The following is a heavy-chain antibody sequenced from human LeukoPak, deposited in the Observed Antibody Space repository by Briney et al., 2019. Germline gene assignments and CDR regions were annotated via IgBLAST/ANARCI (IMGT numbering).Heavy chain of an antibody. D-gene: IGHD6-19*01. CDR2: ISYDGSNK. CDR3: AKDTSSGPLYDGMDV. J-gene: IGHJ6*02. CDR1: GFTFSSYG. Sequence: AGSLRLSCAASGFTFSSYGMHWVRQAPGKGLEWVAVISYDGSNKYYADSVKGRFTIFRDNSKNTLYLQMNSLRAEDTAVYYCAKDTSSGPLYDGMDVWGQGTTVTVSS. V-gene: IGHV3-30*18.